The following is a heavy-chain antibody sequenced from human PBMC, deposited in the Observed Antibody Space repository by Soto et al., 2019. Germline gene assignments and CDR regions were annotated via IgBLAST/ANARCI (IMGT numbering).Heavy chain of an antibody. CDR2: IIPIFGTA. V-gene: IGHV1-69*05. Sequence: QVQLVQSGAEVKKPGSSVKVSCKASGGTFSSYAISWVRQAPGQGLEWMGGIIPIFGTANYAQKFQGRVTITTDESTSTAYMELSSLRSEDTAVYYCARYHWGSYRYPDYYYYGMDVWGQGTTVTVSS. CDR1: GGTFSSYA. CDR3: ARYHWGSYRYPDYYYYGMDV. J-gene: IGHJ6*02. D-gene: IGHD3-16*02.